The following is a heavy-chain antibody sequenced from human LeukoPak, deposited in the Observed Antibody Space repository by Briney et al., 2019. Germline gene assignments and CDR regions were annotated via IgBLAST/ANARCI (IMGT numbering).Heavy chain of an antibody. CDR1: GYTFTSYA. J-gene: IGHJ5*02. D-gene: IGHD3-22*01. Sequence: ASVKVSCKASGYTFTSYAMHWVRQAPGQRLEWMGWINAGNGNTKYSQKFQGRVTITRDTSASTAYMELSSLRSEDTAVYYCARDQYYYDSEGTNWFDPWGQGTLVTVSS. V-gene: IGHV1-3*01. CDR3: ARDQYYYDSEGTNWFDP. CDR2: INAGNGNT.